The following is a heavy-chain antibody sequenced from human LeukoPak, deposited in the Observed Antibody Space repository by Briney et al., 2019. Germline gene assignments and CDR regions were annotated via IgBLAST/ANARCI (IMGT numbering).Heavy chain of an antibody. CDR1: GFSFRDYC. CDR2: ISNTRTYI. V-gene: IGHV3-21*01. D-gene: IGHD2-2*02. Sequence: GGSLRLSCDASGFSFRDYCMNWVRQAPGKGLEWVSSISNTRTYIYYADSVKGRFTISRDNAKRSLYLQMNSLRAEDTAVYYCMGDYCTSTSCSTTFWGQGTLVIVSS. CDR3: MGDYCTSTSCSTTF. J-gene: IGHJ4*02.